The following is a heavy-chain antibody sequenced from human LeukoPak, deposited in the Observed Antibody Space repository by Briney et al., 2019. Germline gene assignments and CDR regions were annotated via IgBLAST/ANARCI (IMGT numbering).Heavy chain of an antibody. J-gene: IGHJ6*03. CDR3: ARFYLYYYYMDV. V-gene: IGHV3-7*01. CDR2: VKQDGSEK. CDR1: GFTFSSYW. Sequence: PGGSLRLSCAASGFTFSSYWMSWVRQAPGKGLEWVANVKQDGSEKYYVDSVKGRFTISRDNAKNSLYLQMNSLKAEDTAVYYCARFYLYYYYMDVWGKGTTVTVSS.